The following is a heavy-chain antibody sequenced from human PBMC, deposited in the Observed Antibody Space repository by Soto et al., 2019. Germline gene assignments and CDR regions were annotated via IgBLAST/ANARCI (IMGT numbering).Heavy chain of an antibody. CDR2: IYYSGST. CDR1: GGSISNYY. V-gene: IGHV4-59*12. Sequence: SETLSLTCTVSGGSISNYYWILIRQPPGKGLEWIGYIYYSGSTYYNPSLKSRVTISVDTSKNQFSLKLSSVTAADTAVYYCASGPKNWNYYYYYYMDVWGKGTTVTVSS. D-gene: IGHD1-1*01. CDR3: ASGPKNWNYYYYYYMDV. J-gene: IGHJ6*03.